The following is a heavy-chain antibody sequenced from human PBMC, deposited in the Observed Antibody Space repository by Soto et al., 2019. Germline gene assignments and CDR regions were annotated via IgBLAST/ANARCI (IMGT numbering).Heavy chain of an antibody. V-gene: IGHV4-31*03. D-gene: IGHD6-13*01. CDR2: IYYSGST. J-gene: IGHJ4*02. CDR1: GGSISSGGYY. CDR3: ATGIAAADTPHY. Sequence: PSETLSLTCTVSGGSISSGGYYWSWIRQHPGKGLEWIGYIYYSGSTYYNPSLKSRVTISVDTSKNQFSLKLSSVTAADTAVYYCATGIAAADTPHYWGQGTLVTVSS.